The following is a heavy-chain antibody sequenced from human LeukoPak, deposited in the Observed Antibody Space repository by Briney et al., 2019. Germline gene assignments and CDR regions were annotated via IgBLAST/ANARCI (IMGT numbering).Heavy chain of an antibody. CDR3: ARRPGYCSGGSCEDY. Sequence: SETLSLTCAVYGGSFSGYYWSWIRQPPGKGLEWIGEINHSGSTNYNPSLKSRVTISVGTSKNQFSLKLSSVTAADTAVYYCARRPGYCSGGSCEDYWGQGTLVTVSS. D-gene: IGHD2-15*01. V-gene: IGHV4-34*01. J-gene: IGHJ4*02. CDR2: INHSGST. CDR1: GGSFSGYY.